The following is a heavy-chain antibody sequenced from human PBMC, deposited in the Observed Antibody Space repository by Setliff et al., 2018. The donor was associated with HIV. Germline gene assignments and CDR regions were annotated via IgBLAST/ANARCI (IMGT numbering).Heavy chain of an antibody. Sequence: PSETLSLPCTVSGGSISSYYWSWIRQPPGKGLEWIGEINHSGSTNYNPSLKSRVTISVDTSKNQFSLKLSSVTAADTAVYYCARQGQLGSEWGQGTLVTVSS. CDR2: INHSGST. CDR3: ARQGQLGSE. V-gene: IGHV4-34*01. J-gene: IGHJ4*02. CDR1: GGSISSYY. D-gene: IGHD1-1*01.